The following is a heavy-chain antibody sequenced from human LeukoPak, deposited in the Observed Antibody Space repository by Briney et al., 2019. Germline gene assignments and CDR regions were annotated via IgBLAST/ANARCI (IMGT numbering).Heavy chain of an antibody. CDR3: AKSYGALPAAKGYYYGMDV. CDR2: ISNNGGYT. D-gene: IGHD2-2*01. CDR1: GFTFSSSA. J-gene: IGHJ6*02. Sequence: GGSLRLSCAASGFTFSSSAMSWVRQAPGKGLEWVSAISNNGGYTYYADSVQGRFTISRDNSKSTLCLQMNSLRAEDTAVYYCAKSYGALPAAKGYYYGMDVWGQGTTVTVSS. V-gene: IGHV3-23*01.